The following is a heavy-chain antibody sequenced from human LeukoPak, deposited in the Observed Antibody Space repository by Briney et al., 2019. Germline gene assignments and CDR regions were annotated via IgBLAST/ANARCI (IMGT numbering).Heavy chain of an antibody. CDR1: GFTFSSYG. CDR3: AKEKSSGWYGYDAFDI. Sequence: PGGSLRLSCAASGFTFSSYGMHWVRQAPGKGLEWVALISYDGSNKYYADSVKGRFTISRDNSKNTLYLQMNSLRAEDTAVYYCAKEKSSGWYGYDAFDIWGQGIMVTVSS. D-gene: IGHD6-19*01. V-gene: IGHV3-30*18. J-gene: IGHJ3*02. CDR2: ISYDGSNK.